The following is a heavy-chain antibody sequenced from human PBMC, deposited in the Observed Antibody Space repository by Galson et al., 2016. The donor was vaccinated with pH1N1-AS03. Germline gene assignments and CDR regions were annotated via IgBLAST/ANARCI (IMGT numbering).Heavy chain of an antibody. Sequence: SLRLSCAASGFSVRGNAMSWVRQAPGKGLEWVASLDGGGGGTHYASAVRGRFTISRDTSESTVYLQMNSLRAEDTALYYCAKDVCGWAFDVWGQGTMVTVSS. D-gene: IGHD5-24*01. V-gene: IGHV3-23*01. CDR3: AKDVCGWAFDV. CDR2: LDGGGGGT. CDR1: GFSVRGNA. J-gene: IGHJ3*01.